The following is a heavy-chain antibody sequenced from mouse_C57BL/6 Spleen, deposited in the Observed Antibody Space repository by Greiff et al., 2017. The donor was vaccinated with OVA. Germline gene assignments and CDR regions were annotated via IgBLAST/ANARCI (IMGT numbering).Heavy chain of an antibody. V-gene: IGHV1-7*01. CDR3: ARSYSNYGWFAY. CDR1: GYTFTSYW. J-gene: IGHJ3*01. CDR2: INPSSGYT. Sequence: QVQLQQSGAELAKPGASVKLSCKASGYTFTSYWMHWVKQRPGQGLEWIGYINPSSGYTKYNQKFKVKATLTADKSSSTAYMQLSSLTYEDSAVYYCARSYSNYGWFAYWGQGTLVTVSA. D-gene: IGHD2-5*01.